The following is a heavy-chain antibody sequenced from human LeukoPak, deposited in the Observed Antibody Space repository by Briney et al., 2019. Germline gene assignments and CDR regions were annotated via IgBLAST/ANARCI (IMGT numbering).Heavy chain of an antibody. Sequence: PGGSLRLSCAASGFTFSSYSMNWVRQAPGKGLEWVSSISSSSSYIYYADSVKGRFTISRDDAKNSLYLQMNSLRAEDTAVYYRARDFQQLVYRAFDIWGQGTMVTVSS. CDR2: ISSSSSYI. CDR3: ARDFQQLVYRAFDI. J-gene: IGHJ3*02. V-gene: IGHV3-21*01. D-gene: IGHD6-13*01. CDR1: GFTFSSYS.